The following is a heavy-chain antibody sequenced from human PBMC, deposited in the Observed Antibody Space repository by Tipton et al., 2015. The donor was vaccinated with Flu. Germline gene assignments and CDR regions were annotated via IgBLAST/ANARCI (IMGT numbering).Heavy chain of an antibody. CDR1: GFTFNNHW. CDR3: ARRAAGGGYYDL. J-gene: IGHJ2*01. Sequence: SLRLSCATSGFTFNNHWMHWVRQVPGKGLVWVSRINTDGSITNYADSVRGRFTISRDNAENTLYVQMNSLRDEDTAVYYCARRAAGGGYYDLWGRGTLVTVSS. V-gene: IGHV3-74*01. D-gene: IGHD6-13*01. CDR2: INTDGSIT.